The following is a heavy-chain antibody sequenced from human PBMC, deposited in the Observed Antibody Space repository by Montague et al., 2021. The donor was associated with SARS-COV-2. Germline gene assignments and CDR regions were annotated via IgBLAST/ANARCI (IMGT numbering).Heavy chain of an antibody. CDR2: IDWDDDK. CDR3: ARRTYDILTGYDYGMDV. D-gene: IGHD3-9*01. CDR1: GFSLSTSGMC. Sequence: PALVKPTQTLTLTCTFSGFSLSTSGMCVSWIRQPPGKALEWLARIDWDDDKYYSTSLKTRLTTSKDTSKNRVVLTMTNMDPVDTATYYCARRTYDILTGYDYGMDVWGQGTTVTVSS. V-gene: IGHV2-70*11. J-gene: IGHJ6*02.